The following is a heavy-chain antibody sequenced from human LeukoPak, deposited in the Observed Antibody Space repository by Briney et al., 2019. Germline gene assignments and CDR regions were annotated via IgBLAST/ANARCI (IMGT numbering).Heavy chain of an antibody. CDR1: GLTYSTYA. V-gene: IGHV3-23*01. Sequence: GGSLRLSCAPSGLTYSTYAMSWVRQAPGKGLEWVSIITSSGGSTNYADSVKGRFTISRDNSKNTLYWQMNSLKPDDTAVYYCATDVTGGAISFWGQGALVTVSS. D-gene: IGHD1-14*01. CDR3: ATDVTGGAISF. J-gene: IGHJ4*02. CDR2: ITSSGGST.